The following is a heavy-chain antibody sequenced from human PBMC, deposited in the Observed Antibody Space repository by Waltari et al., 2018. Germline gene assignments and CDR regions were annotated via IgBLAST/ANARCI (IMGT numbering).Heavy chain of an antibody. V-gene: IGHV4-59*01. D-gene: IGHD3-10*01. CDR1: GGSISSYY. J-gene: IGHJ5*02. Sequence: QVQLQESGPGLVKPSETLSLTCTVSGGSISSYYWSWNRQPPGKGLEWIGYIYYSGSTNYNPSLKSRVTISVDTSKNQFSLKLSSVTAADTAVYYCASGAYNWFDPWGQGTLVTVSS. CDR2: IYYSGST. CDR3: ASGAYNWFDP.